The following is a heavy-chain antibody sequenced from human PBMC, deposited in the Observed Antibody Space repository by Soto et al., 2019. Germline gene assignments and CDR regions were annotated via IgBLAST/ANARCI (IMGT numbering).Heavy chain of an antibody. Sequence: GSLRLSCAASGFTFSSYSMNWVRQAPGKGLEWVSSISSSGAYTYYTDSVKGRFTISRDNAKNSLFLQMNSLRAEDTAVYYCARAMYAAAYLGQGTLVTVSS. CDR1: GFTFSSYS. CDR3: ARAMYAAAY. D-gene: IGHD6-25*01. CDR2: ISSSGAYT. J-gene: IGHJ4*02. V-gene: IGHV3-21*01.